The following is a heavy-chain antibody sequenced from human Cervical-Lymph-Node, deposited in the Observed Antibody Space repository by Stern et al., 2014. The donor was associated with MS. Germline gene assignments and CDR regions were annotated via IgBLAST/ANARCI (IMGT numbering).Heavy chain of an antibody. CDR1: GYTFTSYD. CDR3: AREYSSGWYVVSPDDY. D-gene: IGHD6-19*01. CDR2: MNPNSGNT. Sequence: VQLVESGAEVKKPGASVKVSCKASGYTFTSYDINWVRQATGQGLEWMGWMNPNSGNTGYAQKFQGRVTMTRNTSISTAYMELSSLRSEDTAVYYCAREYSSGWYVVSPDDYWGQGTLVTVSS. V-gene: IGHV1-8*01. J-gene: IGHJ4*02.